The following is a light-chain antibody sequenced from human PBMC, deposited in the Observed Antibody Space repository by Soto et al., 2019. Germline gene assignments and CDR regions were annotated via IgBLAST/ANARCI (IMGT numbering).Light chain of an antibody. V-gene: IGLV1-44*01. CDR1: SSNIGTNT. CDR3: AAWDDSLNGSYV. Sequence: QSVLTQPPSASGTPGQRVTISCSGSSSNIGTNTVNWYQQLPGTAPKLLIYSNTHRPSGVPDRFSCSKSGTSASLAISGLQSEDEADYYCAAWDDSLNGSYVFGTGTKLTVL. J-gene: IGLJ1*01. CDR2: SNT.